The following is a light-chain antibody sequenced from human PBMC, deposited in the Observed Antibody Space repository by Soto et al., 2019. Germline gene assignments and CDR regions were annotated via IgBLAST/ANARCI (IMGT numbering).Light chain of an antibody. Sequence: DIQMTQSPSSVSASVGDRLTITCRASRDISNSLAWYQQTPGKAPKLLLRGASSLHRGVPSRFSGGGAGTEFTLTISSLQPEDFATYYCQQPPHTFGPGTKVEIK. CDR1: RDISNS. CDR3: QQPPHT. CDR2: GAS. J-gene: IGKJ2*01. V-gene: IGKV1-12*01.